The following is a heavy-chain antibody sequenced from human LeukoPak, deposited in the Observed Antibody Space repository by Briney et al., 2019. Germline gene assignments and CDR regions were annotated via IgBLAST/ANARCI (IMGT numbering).Heavy chain of an antibody. CDR1: GFTLSSHG. Sequence: GGSLRLSCAVSGFTLSSHGMHWVRQAPGKGLEWVAFIRYDGSNKYYADSVKGRFTISRDNSKNMLYLQMNSLRTEDTAVYFCANQEIDYWGQGTLVTVSS. CDR2: IRYDGSNK. J-gene: IGHJ4*02. CDR3: ANQEIDY. V-gene: IGHV3-30*02.